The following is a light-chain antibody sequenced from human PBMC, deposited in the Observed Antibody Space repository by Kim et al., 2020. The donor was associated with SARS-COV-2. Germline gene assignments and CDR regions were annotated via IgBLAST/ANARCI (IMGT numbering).Light chain of an antibody. Sequence: GQSITISVTGTSSDVGGYNYVSWYQQHPDKAPKLMIYDVSSRPSGVSNRFSGSKSGNTASLTISGLQAEDEADYYCSSFSTTTPVLFGGGTKVTVL. V-gene: IGLV2-14*03. CDR2: DVS. J-gene: IGLJ2*01. CDR1: SSDVGGYNY. CDR3: SSFSTTTPVL.